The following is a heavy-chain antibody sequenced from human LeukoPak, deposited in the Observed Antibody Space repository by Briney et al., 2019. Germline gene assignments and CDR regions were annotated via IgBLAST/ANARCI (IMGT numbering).Heavy chain of an antibody. CDR3: ARGSPIARPGWFGP. J-gene: IGHJ5*02. D-gene: IGHD6-6*01. CDR2: INHSGST. Sequence: SETLSLTCAVYGGSFSGYYWSWIRQPPGKGLEWIGEINHSGSTNYNPSLKSRVTISVDTSKNQFSLKLSSVTAADTAVYYCARGSPIARPGWFGPWGQGTLVTVSS. V-gene: IGHV4-34*01. CDR1: GGSFSGYY.